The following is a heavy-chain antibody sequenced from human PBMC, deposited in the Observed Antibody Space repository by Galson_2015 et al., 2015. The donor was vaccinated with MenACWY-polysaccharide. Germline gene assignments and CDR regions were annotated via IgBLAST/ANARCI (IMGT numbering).Heavy chain of an antibody. Sequence: SLRLSCAASGFTFSGSAMHWVRQASGNGLEWVGRIRSKANSYATAYAASVKGRFTISRDDSKNPAYLQMNSLKTEGTAVYYCTRLVLGYCSSTSCYPQYNWFDPWGQGTLVTVSS. CDR3: TRLVLGYCSSTSCYPQYNWFDP. V-gene: IGHV3-73*01. CDR2: IRSKANSYAT. CDR1: GFTFSGSA. J-gene: IGHJ5*02. D-gene: IGHD2-2*01.